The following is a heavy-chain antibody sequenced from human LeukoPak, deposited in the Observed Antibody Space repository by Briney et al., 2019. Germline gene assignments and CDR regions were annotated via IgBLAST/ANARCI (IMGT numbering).Heavy chain of an antibody. CDR1: GYIFSSYW. CDR3: ARSPCGGDCYSGHFQH. D-gene: IGHD2-21*02. CDR2: IYSGDSDV. Sequence: GESLKISCKGSGYIFSSYWIGWVRQMPGEGLEWMGIIYSGDSDVRYSPSFQGQVTISADKSISTAYLQWSSLKASDTAMYYCARSPCGGDCYSGHFQHWGQGTLVTVSS. J-gene: IGHJ1*01. V-gene: IGHV5-51*01.